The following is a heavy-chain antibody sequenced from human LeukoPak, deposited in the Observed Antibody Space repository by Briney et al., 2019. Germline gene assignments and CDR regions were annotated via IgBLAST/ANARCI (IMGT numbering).Heavy chain of an antibody. D-gene: IGHD6-13*01. J-gene: IGHJ4*02. CDR2: IQDSGST. CDR3: ARRSPGSSSWYDY. Sequence: GESLRLSCAASGLTVSSNYMSWVRQAPGTGLEWVSVIQDSGSTYYTDSVKGRFTISRDNSKNTVYLQMNSLRAEDTAVYYCARRSPGSSSWYDYWGQGTLVTVSS. CDR1: GLTVSSNY. V-gene: IGHV3-53*01.